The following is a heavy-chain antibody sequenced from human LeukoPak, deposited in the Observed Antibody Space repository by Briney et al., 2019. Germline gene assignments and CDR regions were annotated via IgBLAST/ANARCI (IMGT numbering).Heavy chain of an antibody. CDR1: GGTFSSYT. V-gene: IGHV1-69*02. CDR2: IIPILGIA. D-gene: IGHD3-3*01. CDR3: VRGYLSGYDVGYFDY. Sequence: SVKVSCKASGGTFSSYTISWVRQAPGQGLEWMGRIIPILGIANYAQKFQGRVTITADKSTSTAYMELSSLRSEDTAVYYCVRGYLSGYDVGYFDYWGQGTLVTVSS. J-gene: IGHJ4*02.